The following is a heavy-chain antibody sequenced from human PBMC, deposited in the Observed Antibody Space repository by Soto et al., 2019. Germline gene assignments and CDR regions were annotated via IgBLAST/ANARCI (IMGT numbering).Heavy chain of an antibody. V-gene: IGHV2-5*02. CDR2: IYWDDDT. CDR1: GFSLNTRGVA. Sequence: QITLKESGPTRVKPTQTLTLTCTFTGFSLNTRGVAVAWIRQPPGKALEWLGLIYWDDDTRYSPSLKTRLIIARDTSENQVVLTLTDLDPVDTATYFCAHTFGIFTGYNINFDYWGQGALVTVSS. J-gene: IGHJ4*02. CDR3: AHTFGIFTGYNINFDY. D-gene: IGHD3-9*01.